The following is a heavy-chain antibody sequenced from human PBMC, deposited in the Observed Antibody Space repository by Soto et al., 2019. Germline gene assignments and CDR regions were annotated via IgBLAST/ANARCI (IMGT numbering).Heavy chain of an antibody. CDR1: GFTFSSYS. J-gene: IGHJ6*03. V-gene: IGHV3-21*01. Sequence: EVQLVESGGGLVKPGGSLRLSCEASGFTFSSYSMNWVRQAPGKGLEWVSSISSSSSYIYYADSVKGRFTISRDNAKNSLYLQMNSLRAEDTAVYYCARSGRGSTAMVTHYYYMDVWGKGTTVTVSS. CDR2: ISSSSSYI. CDR3: ARSGRGSTAMVTHYYYMDV. D-gene: IGHD5-18*01.